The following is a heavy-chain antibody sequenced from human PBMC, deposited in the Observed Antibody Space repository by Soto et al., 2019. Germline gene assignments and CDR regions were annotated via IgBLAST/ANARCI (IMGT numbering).Heavy chain of an antibody. Sequence: EVQLVESGGGLVKPGGSLRLSCAASGFTFSNAWMSWVRQAPGKGLEWVGRIKSKTDGGTTDYAAPVKGRFTISRDDSKNTLYLQMNILKTEDTAVYYCTTGLHSVSGYDSDYWGQGTLVTVSS. CDR3: TTGLHSVSGYDSDY. CDR1: GFTFSNAW. D-gene: IGHD5-12*01. V-gene: IGHV3-15*01. J-gene: IGHJ4*02. CDR2: IKSKTDGGTT.